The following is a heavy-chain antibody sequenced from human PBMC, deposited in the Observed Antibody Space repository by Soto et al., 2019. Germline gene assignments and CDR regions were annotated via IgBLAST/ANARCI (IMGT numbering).Heavy chain of an antibody. Sequence: QVQLVQSGAEVKKPGSSVKVSCKASGGTFSSYTISWLRQAPGQGLEWMGRIIPILGIANYAQKFQGRVTITADKSTSTAYMELSSLRTEDTAVYSCARIGDTGGMDVWGQGTTVTVSS. D-gene: IGHD3-10*01. J-gene: IGHJ6*02. CDR2: IIPILGIA. CDR3: ARIGDTGGMDV. CDR1: GGTFSSYT. V-gene: IGHV1-69*02.